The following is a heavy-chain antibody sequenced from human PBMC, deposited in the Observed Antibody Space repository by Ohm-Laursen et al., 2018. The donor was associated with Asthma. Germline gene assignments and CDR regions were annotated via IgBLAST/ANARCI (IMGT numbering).Heavy chain of an antibody. CDR3: ASWRSYYDFWSGYYSNWFDP. CDR2: ISTASSFI. J-gene: IGHJ5*02. Sequence: SLRLSCAASGYTFSRYSIHWVRQIPGKGLEWVASISTASSFIYYADSVRGRFTTSRDNARNSVYLQMNSLRAEDTAVYYCASWRSYYDFWSGYYSNWFDPWGQGTLVTVSS. CDR1: GYTFSRYS. V-gene: IGHV3-21*01. D-gene: IGHD3-3*01.